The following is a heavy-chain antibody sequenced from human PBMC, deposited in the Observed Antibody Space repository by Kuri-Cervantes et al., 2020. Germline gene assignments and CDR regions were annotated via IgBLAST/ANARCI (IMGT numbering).Heavy chain of an antibody. CDR1: GFTFSSYG. CDR2: ISYDGSNK. D-gene: IGHD6-19*01. J-gene: IGHJ4*02. V-gene: IGHV3-30*03. CDR3: ALDGPAGIAVAGTLRQFDY. Sequence: GESLKISCAASGFTFSSYGMHWVRQAPGKGLEWVAVISYDGSNKYYADSVKGRFTISRDNSKNTLYLQMNSLRAEDTAVYYCALDGPAGIAVAGTLRQFDYWGQGTLVTVSS.